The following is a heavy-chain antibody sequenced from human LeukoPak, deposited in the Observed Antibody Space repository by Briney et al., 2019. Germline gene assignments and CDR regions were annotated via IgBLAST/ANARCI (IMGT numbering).Heavy chain of an antibody. Sequence: SETLSLTCAVYGGSFSGYYWSWIRQPPGKGLEWIGEINHSGSTNYNPSLKSRVTISADTSKNQFSLKLSSVTAADTAVYYCVLYSSGRGVYGMDVWGQGTTVTVSS. J-gene: IGHJ6*02. V-gene: IGHV4-34*01. CDR2: INHSGST. CDR1: GGSFSGYY. CDR3: VLYSSGRGVYGMDV. D-gene: IGHD6-19*01.